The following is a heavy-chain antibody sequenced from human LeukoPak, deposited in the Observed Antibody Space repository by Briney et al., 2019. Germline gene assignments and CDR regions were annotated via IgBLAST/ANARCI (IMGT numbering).Heavy chain of an antibody. CDR1: GFTFSSYA. V-gene: IGHV3-23*01. D-gene: IGHD6-13*01. CDR2: IGSGGGT. CDR3: AKTRRWEIAAAGTFDY. Sequence: PGGSLRLSCAASGFTFSSYAMSWVRQAPGKGLEWVSAIGSGGGTYNADSVKGRFTISRDNSKNTLYLQMNSLRAEDTAVYYCAKTRRWEIAAAGTFDYWRQGTLVTVSS. J-gene: IGHJ4*02.